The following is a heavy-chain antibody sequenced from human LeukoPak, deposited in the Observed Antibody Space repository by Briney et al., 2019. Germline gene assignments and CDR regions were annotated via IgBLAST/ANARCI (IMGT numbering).Heavy chain of an antibody. J-gene: IGHJ6*03. V-gene: IGHV1-46*01. D-gene: IGHD3-10*01. CDR2: INPSGGST. CDR3: ARARGSGPGYYYYMDV. Sequence: GASVKVSCKASGYTFTSYYMHWVRQAPGQGLEWMGIINPSGGSTSYAQKFQGRVTMTRDMSTSTVYMELSSLRSEDTAVYYCARARGSGPGYYYYMDVWGKGTTVTVSS. CDR1: GYTFTSYY.